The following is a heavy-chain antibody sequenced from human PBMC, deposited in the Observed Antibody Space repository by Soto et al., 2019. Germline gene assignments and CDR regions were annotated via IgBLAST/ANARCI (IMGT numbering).Heavy chain of an antibody. J-gene: IGHJ6*02. CDR2: ISYDGSDK. V-gene: IGHV3-30*18. Sequence: QVQLVESGGGVVQPGRSLRLSCRVSGFTFNNSGMHWVRQAPGKGLEWMAVISYDGSDKYYADSVKGRVIISRDNSKNKLNLEMNSLRAEDTAIYYCVKDRVPGAYGNYYGMDVWGQGTTVTVSS. CDR3: VKDRVPGAYGNYYGMDV. CDR1: GFTFNNSG. D-gene: IGHD5-12*01.